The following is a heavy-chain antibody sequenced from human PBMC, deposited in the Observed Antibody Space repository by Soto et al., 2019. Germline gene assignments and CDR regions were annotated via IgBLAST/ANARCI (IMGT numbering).Heavy chain of an antibody. D-gene: IGHD3-22*01. J-gene: IGHJ4*02. V-gene: IGHV2-5*02. CDR1: GFSLSTSGVG. Sequence: QITLKESGPTLVKPTQTLTLTCTFSGFSLSTSGVGVGWIRQPPGKALEWLALIHWDDDKRYSPSLKSRLTITKDTSKNQVVLTMTNMDPVDTATYYCAHISWRGGSGYYAIDYWGQGTLVTVSS. CDR2: IHWDDDK. CDR3: AHISWRGGSGYYAIDY.